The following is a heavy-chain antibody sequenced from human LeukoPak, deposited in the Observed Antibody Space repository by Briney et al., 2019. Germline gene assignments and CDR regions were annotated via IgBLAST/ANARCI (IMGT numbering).Heavy chain of an antibody. Sequence: GGSLRLSCAASGFTFSSYSMNWVRQAPGKGLEWVSGISDSGSTYYADSVKGRFTISRDNSKNTLYLQMSSLRAEDTAVYYCVKPGVAIVATSYYFDYWGQGTLVTVSS. V-gene: IGHV3-66*02. CDR3: VKPGVAIVATSYYFDY. J-gene: IGHJ4*02. D-gene: IGHD5-12*01. CDR1: GFTFSSYS. CDR2: ISDSGST.